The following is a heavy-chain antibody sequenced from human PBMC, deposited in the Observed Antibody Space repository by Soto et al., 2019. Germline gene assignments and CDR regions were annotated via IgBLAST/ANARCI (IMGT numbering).Heavy chain of an antibody. CDR3: ARESLDRDDAFDI. CDR2: INPNSGGT. D-gene: IGHD1-1*01. V-gene: IGHV1-2*02. CDR1: GYTFIGYY. Sequence: GASVKVSCKASGYTFIGYYMHWVLQAPGQGLEWMGWINPNSGGTNSAQKFQGRVTMTRDTSISTAYMELSRLRYDDTAVYYCARESLDRDDAFDIWGQGTMVTVSS. J-gene: IGHJ3*02.